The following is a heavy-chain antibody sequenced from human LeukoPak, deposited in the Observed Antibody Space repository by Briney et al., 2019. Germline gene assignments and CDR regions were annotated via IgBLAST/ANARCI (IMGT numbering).Heavy chain of an antibody. CDR1: GYTFTDHY. V-gene: IGHV1-2*02. J-gene: IGHJ5*02. D-gene: IGHD6-19*01. CDR2: INPNSGNT. Sequence: ASVKVSCKASGYTFTDHYIQWVRQAPGQGPEWMGWINPNSGNTNYAQKFQGRVTMTRDTSISSAYMELSSLRSDDTAIYYCARVPLGSSGWHDHWGQGTLVTVSS. CDR3: ARVPLGSSGWHDH.